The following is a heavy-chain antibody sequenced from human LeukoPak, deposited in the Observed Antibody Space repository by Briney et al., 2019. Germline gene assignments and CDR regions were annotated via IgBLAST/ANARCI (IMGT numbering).Heavy chain of an antibody. CDR1: GFTFSSYW. CDR3: ARERMYSGSGSTYPYYDY. Sequence: GGSLRLSCAASGFTFSSYWMSWVRQSPGKGLEWVANIKPDGSEKYFMDSVKGRFTISRDNAKNALYLEMNSLRAEDTAEYFCARERMYSGSGSTYPYYDYWGQGTLVTVSS. D-gene: IGHD3-10*01. J-gene: IGHJ4*02. V-gene: IGHV3-7*01. CDR2: IKPDGSEK.